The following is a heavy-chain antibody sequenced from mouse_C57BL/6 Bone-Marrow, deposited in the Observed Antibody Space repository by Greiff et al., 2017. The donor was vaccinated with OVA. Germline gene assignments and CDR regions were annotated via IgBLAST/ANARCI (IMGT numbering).Heavy chain of an antibody. CDR3: AYYGSSYSYYFDY. J-gene: IGHJ2*01. D-gene: IGHD1-1*01. V-gene: IGHV1-82*01. CDR1: GYAFSSSW. CDR2: IYPGDGDT. Sequence: VQLQQSGPELVKPGASVKISCKASGYAFSSSWMNWVKQRPGKGLEWIGRIYPGDGDTNYNGKFKGKATLTADKSSSTAYMQLSSLTSEDSAVYFCAYYGSSYSYYFDYWGQGTTLTVSS.